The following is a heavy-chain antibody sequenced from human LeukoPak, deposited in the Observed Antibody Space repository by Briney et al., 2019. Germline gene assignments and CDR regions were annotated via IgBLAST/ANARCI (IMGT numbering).Heavy chain of an antibody. J-gene: IGHJ4*02. CDR2: ISGSGGST. Sequence: GGSLRLSCAASGFNFSSYAMSWVRQAPGKGLEWVSAISGSGGSTYYAASVKGRFTISRDNSKNPLYLQMNSLRAEDTAVYYCAKDQGYDILTGYYKRALGFDYWGQGTLVTVSS. CDR1: GFNFSSYA. D-gene: IGHD3-9*01. CDR3: AKDQGYDILTGYYKRALGFDY. V-gene: IGHV3-23*01.